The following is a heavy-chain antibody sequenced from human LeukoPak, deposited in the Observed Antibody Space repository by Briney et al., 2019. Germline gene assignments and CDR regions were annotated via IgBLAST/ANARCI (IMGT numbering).Heavy chain of an antibody. CDR2: IYTSGST. Sequence: SETLSLTCTVSGGSISSYYWSWIRQPAGKGLEWIGRIYTSGSTNYNPSLKSRVTMSVDTSKNQFSLKLSSATAADTAVYYCARGGYCSGGSCYASWGQGTLVTVSS. J-gene: IGHJ5*02. CDR1: GGSISSYY. V-gene: IGHV4-4*07. D-gene: IGHD2-15*01. CDR3: ARGGYCSGGSCYAS.